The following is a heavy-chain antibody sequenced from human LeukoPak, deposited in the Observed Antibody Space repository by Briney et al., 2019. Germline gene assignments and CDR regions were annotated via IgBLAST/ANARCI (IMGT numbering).Heavy chain of an antibody. CDR1: GFTFSSYA. CDR3: AKGMRHCDSTSCYSFHPPDY. V-gene: IGHV3-23*01. Sequence: TGGSLRLSCAASGFTFSSYAVSWVRQAPGKGLEWVSAISGSGGSTYYADSVKGRFTISRDNSKNTLYLQMNSLRAEDTAVYYCAKGMRHCDSTSCYSFHPPDYWGQGTLVSVSS. J-gene: IGHJ4*02. CDR2: ISGSGGST. D-gene: IGHD2-2*02.